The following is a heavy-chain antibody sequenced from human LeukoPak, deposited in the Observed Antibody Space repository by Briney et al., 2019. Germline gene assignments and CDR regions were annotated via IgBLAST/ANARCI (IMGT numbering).Heavy chain of an antibody. J-gene: IGHJ4*02. CDR2: IYYTGKN. CDR3: VRRDTGWNYFDY. D-gene: IGHD6-19*01. Sequence: SETLSLTCAVPGGSLNSHYWGWIRQPPGKGLQWIGDIYYTGKNNYNPSLKSRVTISLDTSKDHLSLNLTSVVAADTAIYYCVRRDTGWNYFDYWGQGILVTVSS. V-gene: IGHV4-59*08. CDR1: GGSLNSHY.